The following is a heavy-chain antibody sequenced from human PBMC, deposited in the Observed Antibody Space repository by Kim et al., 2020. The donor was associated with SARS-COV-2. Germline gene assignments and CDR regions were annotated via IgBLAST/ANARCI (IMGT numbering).Heavy chain of an antibody. D-gene: IGHD3-3*01. V-gene: IGHV3-21*01. J-gene: IGHJ4*02. CDR3: ARGLLRFLEWPTTFDY. Sequence: SVKGRFTISRDNAKNSLYLQMNSLRAEDTAVYYCARGLLRFLEWPTTFDYWGQGTLVTVSS.